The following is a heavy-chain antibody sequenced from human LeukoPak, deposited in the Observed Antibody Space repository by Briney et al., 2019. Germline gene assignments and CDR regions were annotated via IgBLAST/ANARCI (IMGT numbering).Heavy chain of an antibody. Sequence: PGGSLRLSCAASGFTFSSYWMYWVRQAPGKGLGWVSRINSDGSSTSYADSVKGRFTISRDNAKNTLYLQMNSLRAEDTAVYYCARDLDYSKSLLDYWGQGTLVTVSS. J-gene: IGHJ4*02. CDR1: GFTFSSYW. CDR3: ARDLDYSKSLLDY. V-gene: IGHV3-74*01. D-gene: IGHD4-11*01. CDR2: INSDGSST.